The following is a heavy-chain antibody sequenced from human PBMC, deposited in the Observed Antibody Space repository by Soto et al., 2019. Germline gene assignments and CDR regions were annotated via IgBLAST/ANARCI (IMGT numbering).Heavy chain of an antibody. D-gene: IGHD4-17*01. CDR1: GFTVSSNY. Sequence: PGGSLRLSCAASGFTVSSNYMSWVRQAPGKGLEWVSVIYSGGSTYYADSVKGRFTISRDNSKNTLYLQMNSLRAEDTAVYYCAREGPYGDYDDYYYYYMDVWGKGTTVTVS. CDR2: IYSGGST. CDR3: AREGPYGDYDDYYYYYMDV. V-gene: IGHV3-66*01. J-gene: IGHJ6*03.